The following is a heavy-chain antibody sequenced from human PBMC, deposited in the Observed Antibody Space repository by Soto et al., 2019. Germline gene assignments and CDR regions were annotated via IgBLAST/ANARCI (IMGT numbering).Heavy chain of an antibody. Sequence: GGALRLSCAASGITFNTAWLTWVRQAPGKGLEWVGRIKGKPDGGATDYAAPVEGRFTISRDDSQNTGFLQMNSLKTDDTAVYYCTAGSPFNYWGPGTLVTVS. CDR2: IKGKPDGGAT. V-gene: IGHV3-15*01. CDR1: GITFNTAW. CDR3: TAGSPFNY. J-gene: IGHJ4*02.